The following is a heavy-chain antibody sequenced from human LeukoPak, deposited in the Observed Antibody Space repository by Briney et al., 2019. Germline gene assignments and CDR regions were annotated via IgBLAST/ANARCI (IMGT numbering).Heavy chain of an antibody. CDR1: GYTFTSYG. J-gene: IGHJ6*03. CDR2: ISTYNGNT. Sequence: ASVKVSCKASGYTFTSYGISWVRQAPGQGLEWMGWISTYNGNTNYAQKLQGRVTMTTDTSTSTAYMELRSLRSDDTAVYYCATAAGVKNYFFYMDVWGRGTTVTVSS. CDR3: ATAAGVKNYFFYMDV. D-gene: IGHD3-10*01. V-gene: IGHV1-18*01.